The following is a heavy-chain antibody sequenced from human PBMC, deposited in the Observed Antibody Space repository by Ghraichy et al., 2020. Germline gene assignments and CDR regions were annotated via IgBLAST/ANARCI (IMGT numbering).Heavy chain of an antibody. Sequence: GALRLSCAASGFTFSSYAMHWVRQAPGKGLEWVAVISYDGSNKYYADSVKGRFTISRDNSKNTLYLQMNSLRAEDTAVYYCARAPIPYCSSTSCYPFDYWGQGTLVTVSS. CDR2: ISYDGSNK. J-gene: IGHJ4*02. CDR3: ARAPIPYCSSTSCYPFDY. V-gene: IGHV3-30-3*01. D-gene: IGHD2-2*01. CDR1: GFTFSSYA.